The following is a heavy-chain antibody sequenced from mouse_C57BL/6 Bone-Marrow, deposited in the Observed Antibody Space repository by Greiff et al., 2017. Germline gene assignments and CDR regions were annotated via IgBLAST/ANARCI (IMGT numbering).Heavy chain of an antibody. CDR2: IFPGGGGT. D-gene: IGHD1-1*01. J-gene: IGHJ1*03. CDR1: GYTFTDHC. V-gene: IGHV1-56*01. CDR3: TRVYHYGSNGAFEG. Sequence: VQLQQSGAELVRPGASVKISCKAPGYTFTDHCMQWVRQRPGQGLEWIGEIFPGGGGTYYNEKFKGKATLTVDTSSNTAYLQLSSLTSEDTAVYCCTRVYHYGSNGAFEGRGTGTTVTV.